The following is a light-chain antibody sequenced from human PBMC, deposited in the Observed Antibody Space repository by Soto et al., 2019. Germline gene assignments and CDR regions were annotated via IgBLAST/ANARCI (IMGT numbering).Light chain of an antibody. J-gene: IGLJ3*02. CDR3: CSYAGSYTWV. CDR1: SSDVGGYNY. V-gene: IGLV2-11*01. Sequence: QSALTQPRSVSGSPGQSVTISCTGTSSDVGGYNYVSWYQQHPGKAPKLMIYDVSKRPSGVPDRFSGSKSGNTASLTISGRQAEDEADDYCCSYAGSYTWVFGGGTQLTVL. CDR2: DVS.